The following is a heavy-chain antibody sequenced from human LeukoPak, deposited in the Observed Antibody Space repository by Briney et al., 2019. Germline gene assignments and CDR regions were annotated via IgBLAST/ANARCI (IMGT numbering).Heavy chain of an antibody. CDR1: GYSISSGYY. V-gene: IGHV4-38-2*02. D-gene: IGHD6-13*01. CDR3: ARQQLRYYYYYYMDV. CDR2: IYHSGST. Sequence: SETLSLTCTVSGYSISSGYYWGWIRQPPGKGLEWIGSIYHSGSTYYNPSLKSRVTISVDTSKNQFSLKLSSVTAADTAVYYCARQQLRYYYYYYMDVWGKGTTVTVSS. J-gene: IGHJ6*03.